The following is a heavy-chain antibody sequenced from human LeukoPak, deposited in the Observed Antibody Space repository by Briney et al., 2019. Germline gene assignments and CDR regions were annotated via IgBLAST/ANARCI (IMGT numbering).Heavy chain of an antibody. CDR1: GFTFSSYG. CDR3: AKFFTGEYVRAFDI. J-gene: IGHJ3*02. CDR2: ISGSGGST. D-gene: IGHD3-10*02. Sequence: QPGGTLRLSCAASGFTFSSYGMSWVRQAPGKGLEWVSAISGSGGSTYYADSVKGRFTISRDNSKNTLYLQMNSLRAEDTAVYYCAKFFTGEYVRAFDIWGQGTVVTVSS. V-gene: IGHV3-23*01.